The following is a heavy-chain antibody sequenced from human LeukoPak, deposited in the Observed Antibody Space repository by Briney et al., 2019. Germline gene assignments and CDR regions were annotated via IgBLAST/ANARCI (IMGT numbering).Heavy chain of an antibody. V-gene: IGHV4-34*01. Sequence: SETLSLTCAVYGGSFSGYYWSWIRQPPGKGLEWIGEINHSGSTNYNPSLKSRVTISVDTSKNQFSLKLSSVTAADTAVYYCARNSIAVAGTSWFDPWGQGTLVTVSS. J-gene: IGHJ5*02. CDR1: GGSFSGYY. CDR2: INHSGST. CDR3: ARNSIAVAGTSWFDP. D-gene: IGHD6-13*01.